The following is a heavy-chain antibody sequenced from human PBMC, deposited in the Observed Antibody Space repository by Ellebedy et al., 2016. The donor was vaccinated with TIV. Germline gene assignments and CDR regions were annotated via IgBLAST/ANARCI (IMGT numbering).Heavy chain of an antibody. CDR2: ISAYNGNT. CDR1: GYTFTSYG. D-gene: IGHD2-21*01. J-gene: IGHJ4*02. CDR3: ARRGAYCGGDCYSY. V-gene: IGHV1-18*01. Sequence: ASVKVSXXASGYTFTSYGISWVRQAPGQGLEWMGWISAYNGNTNYARKLQGRVTMTTDTSTSTAYMELRSLRSDDTAVYYCARRGAYCGGDCYSYWGQGTLVTVSS.